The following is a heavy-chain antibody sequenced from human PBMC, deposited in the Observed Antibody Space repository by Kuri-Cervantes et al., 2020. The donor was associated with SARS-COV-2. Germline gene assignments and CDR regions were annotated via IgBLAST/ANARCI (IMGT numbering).Heavy chain of an antibody. CDR3: ARTGSSGWSGSHWFDP. Sequence: SETLSLTCTVYGGSISSYYWSWIRQPAGKGLEWIGRIHVNGRTNYNPSLKSRVTMSVDASKNHFSLKLRSVTAADTAVYYCARTGSSGWSGSHWFDPWGQGTLVTISS. V-gene: IGHV4-4*07. D-gene: IGHD6-13*01. CDR2: IHVNGRT. J-gene: IGHJ5*02. CDR1: GGSISSYY.